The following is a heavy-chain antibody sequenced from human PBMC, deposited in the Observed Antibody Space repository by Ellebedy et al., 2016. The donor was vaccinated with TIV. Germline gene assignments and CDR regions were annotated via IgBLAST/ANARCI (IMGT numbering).Heavy chain of an antibody. CDR2: FIPIFGPP. CDR1: GGTFNSYA. D-gene: IGHD5-18*01. V-gene: IGHV1-69*13. CDR3: ARNSTAIVDHYSYYYMDV. J-gene: IGHJ6*03. Sequence: SVKVSCXASGGTFNSYAISWVRQAPGQGLEWMGGFIPIFGPPNYARKFHGRVTITADESTSTAYMELSSLTSEDTAVYYCARNSTAIVDHYSYYYMDVWGKGTTVTVSS.